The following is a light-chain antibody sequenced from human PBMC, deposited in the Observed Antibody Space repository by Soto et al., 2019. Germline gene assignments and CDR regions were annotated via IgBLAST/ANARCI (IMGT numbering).Light chain of an antibody. V-gene: IGKV3-15*01. J-gene: IGKJ1*01. CDR1: QGVSSN. Sequence: EIVMTQSPATLSVSPGERATLSCRASQGVSSNLAWYQQKPGQAPRLLIYGASTRATGIPARFSGSGSGTEFTLTISSLQSEDFAVYYCQQYNNWPPTRTFGQGTRWIS. CDR2: GAS. CDR3: QQYNNWPPTRT.